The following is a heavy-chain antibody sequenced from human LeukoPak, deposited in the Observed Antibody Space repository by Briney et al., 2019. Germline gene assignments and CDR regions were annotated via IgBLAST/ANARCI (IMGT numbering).Heavy chain of an antibody. V-gene: IGHV3-48*04. J-gene: IGHJ6*03. CDR2: ISSSSSTI. Sequence: PGGSLRLSCAASGFTFSSYSMNWVRQAPGKGLEWVSYISSSSSTIYYADSVKGRFTISRDNAKNSLYLQMNSLRAEDTAVYYCARRYYYDSSGYSPIDYYYYYMDVWGKGTTVTVSS. D-gene: IGHD3-22*01. CDR3: ARRYYYDSSGYSPIDYYYYYMDV. CDR1: GFTFSSYS.